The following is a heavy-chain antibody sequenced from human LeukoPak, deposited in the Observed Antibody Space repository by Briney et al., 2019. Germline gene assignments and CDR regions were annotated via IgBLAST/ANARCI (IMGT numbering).Heavy chain of an antibody. D-gene: IGHD6-13*01. Sequence: PSETLSLTCTVSGGSISSSSYYWGWIRQPPGKGLEWIGSIYYSGSTNYNPSLKSRVTISVDTSKNQFSLKLSSVTAADTAVYYCAGCSIAAAGPNWYFDLWGRGTLVTVSS. V-gene: IGHV4-39*07. CDR1: GGSISSSSYY. CDR2: IYYSGST. CDR3: AGCSIAAAGPNWYFDL. J-gene: IGHJ2*01.